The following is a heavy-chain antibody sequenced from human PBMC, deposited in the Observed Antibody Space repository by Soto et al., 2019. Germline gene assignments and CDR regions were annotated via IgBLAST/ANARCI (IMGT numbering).Heavy chain of an antibody. V-gene: IGHV3-21*06. CDR2: ISSSSSYI. Sequence: EVQLVESGGGLVKPGGSLRLYCADSGFTFSSYSMNWVRPAPGKGLEWVSSISSSSSYIYYADAVKGRFTIYRDNAKNYMYLQMNSLRAEDTAVYDWARDDRPAAVLRQSRYFDYWGQGTLVTVSS. J-gene: IGHJ4*02. CDR1: GFTFSSYS. CDR3: ARDDRPAAVLRQSRYFDY. D-gene: IGHD6-13*01.